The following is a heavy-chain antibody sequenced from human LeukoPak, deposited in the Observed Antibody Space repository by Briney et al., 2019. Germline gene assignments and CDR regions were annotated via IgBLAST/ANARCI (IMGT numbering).Heavy chain of an antibody. Sequence: TLSLTCTVSGGSISSGSYYWSWIRQPAGKGLEWIGRIYTSGSTNYNPSLKSRVTISVDTSKNQFSLKLSSVTAADTAVYYCARECIAAAGTIDYWGQGTLVTVSS. D-gene: IGHD6-13*01. CDR2: IYTSGST. CDR3: ARECIAAAGTIDY. J-gene: IGHJ4*02. V-gene: IGHV4-61*02. CDR1: GGSISSGSYY.